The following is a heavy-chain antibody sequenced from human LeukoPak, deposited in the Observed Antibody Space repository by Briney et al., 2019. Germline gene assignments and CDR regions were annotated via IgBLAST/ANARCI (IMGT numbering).Heavy chain of an antibody. D-gene: IGHD3-3*01. CDR3: ARDPLEWLPSEGVDY. J-gene: IGHJ4*02. CDR1: GYTFTGYY. V-gene: IGHV1-2*06. Sequence: ASVKVSCKASGYTFTGYYMHWVRQAPGQGLEWVGRINPNSGGTNYAQNFQGRVTMTRDTSISTVYLELSRLGSDDTAVYYCARDPLEWLPSEGVDYWGQGTLVTVSS. CDR2: INPNSGGT.